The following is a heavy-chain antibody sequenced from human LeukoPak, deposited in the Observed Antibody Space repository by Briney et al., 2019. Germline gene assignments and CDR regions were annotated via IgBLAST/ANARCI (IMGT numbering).Heavy chain of an antibody. CDR2: ISYTGNT. V-gene: IGHV4-39*01. J-gene: IGHJ3*02. D-gene: IGHD3-10*01. CDR1: GGSISSSTYY. Sequence: SETLSLTCTVSGGSISSSTYYWGWIRQSPGKGLEWIGSISYTGNTYYNPPLKSRVTISVDTSKSQFSLRLSSVTAADTAVYYCASLSYYYGSGSYAPDAFDIWGQGTMVTVSA. CDR3: ASLSYYYGSGSYAPDAFDI.